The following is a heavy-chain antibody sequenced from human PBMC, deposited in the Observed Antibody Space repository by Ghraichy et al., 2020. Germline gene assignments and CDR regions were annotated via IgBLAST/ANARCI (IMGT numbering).Heavy chain of an antibody. CDR1: GFTFSNYW. CDR2: IKKYGSEK. J-gene: IGHJ4*02. Sequence: GGSLRLSCAASGFTFSNYWMTWVRLSPGKGLEWVANIKKYGSEKYYADSVKGRFTVSRDNAKNAMFLQMDSLRPEDTAVYFCAKGGTTSSMYWVNWGQGTLVTVSS. D-gene: IGHD2-2*01. CDR3: AKGGTTSSMYWVN. V-gene: IGHV3-7*04.